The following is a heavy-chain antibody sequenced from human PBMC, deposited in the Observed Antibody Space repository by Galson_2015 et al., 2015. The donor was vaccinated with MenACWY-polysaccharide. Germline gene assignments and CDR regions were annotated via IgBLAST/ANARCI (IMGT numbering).Heavy chain of an antibody. Sequence: SLRLSCAASGFTFDDYAMHWVRQAPGKGLEWVSGISWNSGSIGYADSVKGRFTISRDNAKNSLYLQMNSLRAEDTALYYCAKDIQYLIAAAGTHSPDNHAFDIWGQGTMVTVSS. CDR3: AKDIQYLIAAAGTHSPDNHAFDI. J-gene: IGHJ3*02. V-gene: IGHV3-9*01. CDR1: GFTFDDYA. D-gene: IGHD6-13*01. CDR2: ISWNSGSI.